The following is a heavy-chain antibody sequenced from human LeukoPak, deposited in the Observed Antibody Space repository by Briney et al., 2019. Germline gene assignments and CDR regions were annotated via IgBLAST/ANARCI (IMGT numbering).Heavy chain of an antibody. CDR1: GGSFSGYY. CDR3: ARYSAGMITFGGVIVIPTYYFDY. CDR2: INHSGST. V-gene: IGHV4-34*01. J-gene: IGHJ4*02. D-gene: IGHD3-16*02. Sequence: SETLSPTCAVYGGSFSGYYWSWIRQPPGKGLEWIGEINHSGSTNYNPSLKSRVTISVDTSKNQFSLKLSSVTAADTAVYYCARYSAGMITFGGVIVIPTYYFDYWGQGTLVTVSS.